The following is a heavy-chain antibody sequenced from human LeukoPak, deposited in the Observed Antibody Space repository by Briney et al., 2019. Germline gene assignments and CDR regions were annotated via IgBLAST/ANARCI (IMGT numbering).Heavy chain of an antibody. CDR1: GGSISSYY. J-gene: IGHJ6*02. V-gene: IGHV4-4*07. Sequence: PSETLSLTCTVSGGSISSYYWSWIRQPAGKGLEWIGRIYTSGSTNYNPSLKSRVTISVDTSKNQFSLKLSSVTAADTAVFYCARTLYYYGLDVWGQGTTVTVSS. CDR3: ARTLYYYGLDV. CDR2: IYTSGST.